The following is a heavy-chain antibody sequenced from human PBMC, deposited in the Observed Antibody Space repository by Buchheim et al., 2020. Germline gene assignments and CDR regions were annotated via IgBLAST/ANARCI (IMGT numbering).Heavy chain of an antibody. CDR3: ARGSEIFGVVIAKHYYMDV. Sequence: EVQLVESGGGLVQPGGSLRLSCAASGFTFSSYWMSWVRQAPGKGLEWVANIKQDGSEKYYVDSVKGRFTISRDNAKNSLYLQMNSLRAEDTAVYYCARGSEIFGVVIAKHYYMDVWGKGTT. CDR2: IKQDGSEK. D-gene: IGHD3-3*01. V-gene: IGHV3-7*04. J-gene: IGHJ6*03. CDR1: GFTFSSYW.